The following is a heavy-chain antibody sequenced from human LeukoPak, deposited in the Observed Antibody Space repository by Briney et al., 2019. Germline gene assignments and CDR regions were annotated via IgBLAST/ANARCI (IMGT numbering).Heavy chain of an antibody. Sequence: PSETLSLTCAVSGDSVSSVDYYWGWVRQSSGEGLQWIGYMYYRGSAYYSPSLESRLSISIDTSKNQFSLKLRSVTAADTAVYYCARVLRFYFDTTGYYFDHWGQGTLVTVSS. D-gene: IGHD3-22*01. CDR3: ARVLRFYFDTTGYYFDH. CDR2: MYYRGSA. CDR1: GDSVSSVDYY. J-gene: IGHJ4*02. V-gene: IGHV4-30-4*01.